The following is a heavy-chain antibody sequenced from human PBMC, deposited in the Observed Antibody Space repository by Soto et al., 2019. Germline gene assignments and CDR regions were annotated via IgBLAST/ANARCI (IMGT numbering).Heavy chain of an antibody. CDR2: IWYDGSNK. Sequence: GGSLRLSCAASGFTFSSYGMHWVRQAPGKGLEWVAVIWYDGSNKYYADSVKGRFTISRDNSKNTLYLQMNSLKASDTAMYYCETRRGAFDIWGQGTMVTVSS. V-gene: IGHV3-33*01. CDR1: GFTFSSYG. J-gene: IGHJ3*02. CDR3: ETRRGAFDI.